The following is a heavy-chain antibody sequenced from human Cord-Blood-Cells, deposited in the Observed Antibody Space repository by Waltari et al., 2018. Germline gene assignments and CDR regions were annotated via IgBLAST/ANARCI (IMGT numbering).Heavy chain of an antibody. CDR3: ARHERLKSGEVVVVAATDY. Sequence: QLQLQESGPGLVKPSETLSLTGTVSGGSIRSSSYYWGGIRQPPGQGLEWIGSIYYSGSTYYNPSLKSRVTISVDTSKNQFSLKLSSVTAADTAVYYCARHERLKSGEVVVVAATDYWGQGTLVTVSS. V-gene: IGHV4-39*01. CDR1: GGSIRSSSYY. D-gene: IGHD2-15*01. CDR2: IYYSGST. J-gene: IGHJ4*02.